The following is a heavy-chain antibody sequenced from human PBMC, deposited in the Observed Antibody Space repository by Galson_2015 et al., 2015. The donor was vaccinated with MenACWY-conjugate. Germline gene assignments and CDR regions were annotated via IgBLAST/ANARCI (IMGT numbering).Heavy chain of an antibody. CDR2: ISGSGGIT. Sequence: SLRLSCAASGFTFSSYAMNWVRQAPGKGLEWVSVISGSGGITYYADSVKGRFTISRDNSKNTLYLQMNNLGAEDTALYYCAKRGVYGAGTYFTNISFNAWGQGILVTVSS. CDR1: GFTFSSYA. CDR3: AKRGVYGAGTYFTNISFNA. D-gene: IGHD3-10*01. V-gene: IGHV3-23*01. J-gene: IGHJ5*02.